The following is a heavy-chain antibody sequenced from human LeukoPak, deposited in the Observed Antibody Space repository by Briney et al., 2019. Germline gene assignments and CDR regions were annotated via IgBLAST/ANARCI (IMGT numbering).Heavy chain of an antibody. CDR3: ARQQGYYDTIGRYYHYYMDV. Sequence: PSETLSLTCTVSGGSISSYYWNWIRQPPGKGLEWIGYIYNPSLNSRITISLDTSKNQFSLRLSSVTAADTAVYYCARQQGYYDTIGRYYHYYMDVWGKGTTVTVSS. CDR1: GGSISSYY. V-gene: IGHV4-59*08. D-gene: IGHD3-22*01. J-gene: IGHJ6*03.